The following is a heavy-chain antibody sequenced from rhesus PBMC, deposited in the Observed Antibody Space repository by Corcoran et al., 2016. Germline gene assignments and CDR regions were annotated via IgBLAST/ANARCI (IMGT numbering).Heavy chain of an antibody. J-gene: IGHJ4*01. D-gene: IGHD6-43*01. CDR2: ISYSGST. V-gene: IGHV4-122*02. CDR1: GYSISSGYG. CDR3: ARRAAAFDY. Sequence: QLQLQESGPGLVKPSETLSLTCAVSGYSISSGYGWSWIRQPPGKGLEWIGYISYSGSTSYNPSLKSRVTISSDTSKNRFSLKLSSVTAADTAVYYCARRAAAFDYWGQGVLVTVSS.